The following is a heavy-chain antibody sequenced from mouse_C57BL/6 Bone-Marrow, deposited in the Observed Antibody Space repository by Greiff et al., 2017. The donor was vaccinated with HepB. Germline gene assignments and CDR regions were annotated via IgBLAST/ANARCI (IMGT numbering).Heavy chain of an antibody. CDR3: VRDYPSFAY. CDR1: GFTFNTYA. Sequence: EVKLVESGGGLVQPKGSLKLSCAASGFTFNTYAMHWVRQAPGKGLEWVARIRSKSSNYATYYADSVKDRFTISRDDSQSMLYLPMNNLKTEDTAMYYCVRDYPSFAYWGQGTLVTVSA. J-gene: IGHJ3*01. V-gene: IGHV10-3*01. CDR2: IRSKSSNYAT.